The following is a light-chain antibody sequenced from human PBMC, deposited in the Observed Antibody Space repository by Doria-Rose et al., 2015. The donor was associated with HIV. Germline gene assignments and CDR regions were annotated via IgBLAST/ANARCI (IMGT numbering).Light chain of an antibody. CDR3: QQYFTTPRT. Sequence: TQSPDSLAVSLGERATINCKSSQSVLTRSNHKNYLAWYQQKAGQPPNLLIYGASTRESGVPGRFSGSGSGTDFTLTISSLQAEDVAVYYCQQYFTTPRTFGQGTKVEIK. CDR2: GAS. CDR1: QSVLTRSNHKNY. V-gene: IGKV4-1*01. J-gene: IGKJ1*01.